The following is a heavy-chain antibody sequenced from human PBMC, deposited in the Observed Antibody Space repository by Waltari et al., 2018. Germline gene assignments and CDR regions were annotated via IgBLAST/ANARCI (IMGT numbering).Heavy chain of an antibody. D-gene: IGHD2-15*01. J-gene: IGHJ6*02. CDR1: GLPLSSYW. CDR3: ATHRPGGYGMDV. CDR2: ITSDGGRT. V-gene: IGHV3-74*01. Sequence: EVQLMESGGGLVQPGGSLRLSCAASGLPLSSYWMHWVRQVPGKGLVWVSAITSDGGRTRYADSVKGRFTISRDNAKNTLYLQMNSLRADDTAVYYCATHRPGGYGMDVWGHGTTVTVSS.